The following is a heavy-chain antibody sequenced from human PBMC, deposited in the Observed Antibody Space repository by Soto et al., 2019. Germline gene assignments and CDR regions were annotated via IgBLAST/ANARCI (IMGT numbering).Heavy chain of an antibody. CDR2: ISGSGATT. CDR3: AKGGDYGDPRSNYYYYYYMDV. CDR1: GFTFSTYA. V-gene: IGHV3-23*01. D-gene: IGHD4-17*01. J-gene: IGHJ6*03. Sequence: EVQLLESGGGLVQPGGSLRLSCAASGFTFSTYAMTWVRQAPGKGLEWVSAISGSGATTYYADSVKGRFTISRVYSKNTLYLQMNSLRAEDTAIYYCAKGGDYGDPRSNYYYYYYMDVWGKGTTVTVSS.